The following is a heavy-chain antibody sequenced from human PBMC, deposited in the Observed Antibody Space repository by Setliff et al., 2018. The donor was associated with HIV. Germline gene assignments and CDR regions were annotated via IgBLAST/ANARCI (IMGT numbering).Heavy chain of an antibody. CDR2: IHHSGTA. CDR1: GASISSNT. D-gene: IGHD3-10*01. V-gene: IGHV4-59*04. Sequence: PSETLSLTCIVSGASISSNTWSWIRQAPGKGLQWIGFIHHSGTAYDNPSLKSRVTISVDPSKNQILLRLSSVTAADTAVYYCARLSGGMVPNYWGQGTLVTVSS. CDR3: ARLSGGMVPNY. J-gene: IGHJ4*02.